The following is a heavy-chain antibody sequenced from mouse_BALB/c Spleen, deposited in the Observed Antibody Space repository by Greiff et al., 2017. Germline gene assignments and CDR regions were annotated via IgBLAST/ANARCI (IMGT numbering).Heavy chain of an antibody. Sequence: DVHLVESGGGLVKPGGSLKLSCAASGFTFSSYAMSWVRQSPEKRLEWVAEISSGGSYTYYPDTVTGRFTISRDNAKNTLYLEMSSLRSEDTAMYYCARSYDYDGVDYWGQGTTLTVSS. V-gene: IGHV5-9-4*01. CDR1: GFTFSSYA. D-gene: IGHD2-4*01. CDR3: ARSYDYDGVDY. CDR2: ISSGGSYT. J-gene: IGHJ2*01.